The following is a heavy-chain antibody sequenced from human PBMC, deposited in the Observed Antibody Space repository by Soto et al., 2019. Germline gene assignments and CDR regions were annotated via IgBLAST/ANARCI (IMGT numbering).Heavy chain of an antibody. J-gene: IGHJ3*02. Sequence: EVQLVESGGGLIQPGGSLRLSCAASGFTVSKNYMNWVRQAPGKGLEWVSIIYTAGTTYYSDSVKGRFTISRDSSKNTLYLQMNSLRAEDTAMYYCTRYRDAYNSDGFDIWGQGTMVTVSS. D-gene: IGHD1-1*01. CDR3: TRYRDAYNSDGFDI. CDR2: IYTAGTT. CDR1: GFTVSKNY. V-gene: IGHV3-53*01.